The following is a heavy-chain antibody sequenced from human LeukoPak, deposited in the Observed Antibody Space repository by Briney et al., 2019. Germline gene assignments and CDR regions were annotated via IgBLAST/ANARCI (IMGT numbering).Heavy chain of an antibody. D-gene: IGHD3-10*01. CDR1: GFTFSSYA. V-gene: IGHV3-30-3*01. J-gene: IGHJ6*02. Sequence: SGGSLRLSCAASGFTFSSYAMHWVRQAPGKGLEWVAVISYDGSNKYYADSVKGRFTISRDNSKNTLYLQMNSLRAEDTAVYYCAKDPGPGKSQNGMDVWGQGTTVTVSS. CDR3: AKDPGPGKSQNGMDV. CDR2: ISYDGSNK.